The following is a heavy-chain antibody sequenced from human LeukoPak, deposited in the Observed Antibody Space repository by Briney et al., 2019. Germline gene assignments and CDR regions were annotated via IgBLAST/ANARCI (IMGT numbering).Heavy chain of an antibody. Sequence: PGGSLRLSCAASGFTFTSYSMNWVRQAPGKGLEWVANIKQDGSEKYYVDSVKGRFTISRDNAKNSLYLQMNSLRADDTAVYYCARYPNWAGLDYWGQGTLVTVSS. CDR2: IKQDGSEK. CDR1: GFTFTSYS. D-gene: IGHD3/OR15-3a*01. CDR3: ARYPNWAGLDY. J-gene: IGHJ4*02. V-gene: IGHV3-7*03.